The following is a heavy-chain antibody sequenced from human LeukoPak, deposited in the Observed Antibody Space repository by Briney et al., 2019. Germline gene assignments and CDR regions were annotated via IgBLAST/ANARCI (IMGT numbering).Heavy chain of an antibody. CDR1: GFTFSSYA. CDR2: ISYDGSNK. D-gene: IGHD3-22*01. CDR3: ARDRGGYYDSSGYFHY. V-gene: IGHV3-30-3*01. Sequence: PGGSLGLSCAASGFTFSSYAMHWVRQAPGKGLEWVAVISYDGSNKYYADSVKGRFTISRDNSKNTLYLQMNSLRAEDTAVYYCARDRGGYYDSSGYFHYWGQGTLVTVSS. J-gene: IGHJ4*02.